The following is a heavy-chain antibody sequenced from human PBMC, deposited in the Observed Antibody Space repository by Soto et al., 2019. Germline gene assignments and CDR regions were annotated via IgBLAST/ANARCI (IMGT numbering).Heavy chain of an antibody. D-gene: IGHD1-26*01. CDR3: ARSSFGSGSYYSYFDY. V-gene: IGHV3-48*02. CDR2: ISSSSSTI. J-gene: IGHJ4*02. Sequence: GGSLRLSCAASGFTFSSYSMNWVRQAPGKGLEWVSYISSSSSTIYYADSVKGRFTISRDNAKNSLYLQMNSLRDEDTAVYYCARSSFGSGSYYSYFDYWGQGTLVPVSS. CDR1: GFTFSSYS.